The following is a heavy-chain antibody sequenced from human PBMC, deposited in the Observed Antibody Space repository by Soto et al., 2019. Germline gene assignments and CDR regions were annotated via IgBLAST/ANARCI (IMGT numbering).Heavy chain of an antibody. V-gene: IGHV3-30*18. Sequence: QVQLVESGGGVVQPGRSLRLSCAASGFTFSSYGMHWVRQAPGKGLEWVAVISYDGSNNYYADSVKGRFTISRDNSKNTLYLQMNSPRAEDTAVYYCPKGSTAMTYFDYWGQGTLVTVSS. CDR2: ISYDGSNN. CDR1: GFTFSSYG. CDR3: PKGSTAMTYFDY. J-gene: IGHJ4*02. D-gene: IGHD5-18*01.